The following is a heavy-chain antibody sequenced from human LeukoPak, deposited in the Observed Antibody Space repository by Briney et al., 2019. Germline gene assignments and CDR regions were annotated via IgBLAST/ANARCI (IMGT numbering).Heavy chain of an antibody. CDR3: ATGYSSTWYYFDE. Sequence: SETLSLTCTVSGDSISSYYWSWIRQPPGKGLEWIGYIYHSGSTNYNPSLKSRVTISADTSKHQFSLKLASVTAADTAVYYCATGYSSTWYYFDEWGQRTLATVSS. D-gene: IGHD6-13*01. CDR1: GDSISSYY. V-gene: IGHV4-59*01. CDR2: IYHSGST. J-gene: IGHJ4*02.